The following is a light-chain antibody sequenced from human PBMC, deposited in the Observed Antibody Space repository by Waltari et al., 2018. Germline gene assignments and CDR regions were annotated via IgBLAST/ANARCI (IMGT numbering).Light chain of an antibody. CDR3: NSCTNTSAFEV. Sequence: YQQHPGQLPKLIIYDVSARPSGVSDRFASSKACNTPSLTIAGLQAEDEADYYCNSCTNTSAFEVFGGGTKVTVL. CDR2: DVS. V-gene: IGLV2-14*03. J-gene: IGLJ3*02.